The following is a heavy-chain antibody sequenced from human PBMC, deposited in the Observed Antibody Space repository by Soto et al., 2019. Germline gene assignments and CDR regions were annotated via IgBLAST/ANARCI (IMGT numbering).Heavy chain of an antibody. J-gene: IGHJ4*02. D-gene: IGHD5-12*01. V-gene: IGHV3-74*01. Sequence: EVQLEASGGDLVQPGGSLRLSCAASGFTFSNYWLHWVRQAPGRGLVWVSHINPDGSIATYAHSVKGRFTISRDNAKNKVYLQMSCLMVEDTTVYDCPHPNVAGGGQGALATVSS. CDR1: GFTFSNYW. CDR3: PHPNVAG. CDR2: INPDGSIA.